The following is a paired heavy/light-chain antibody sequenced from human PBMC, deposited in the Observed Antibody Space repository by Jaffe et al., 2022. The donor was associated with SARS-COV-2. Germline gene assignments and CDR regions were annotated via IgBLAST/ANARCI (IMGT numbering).Light chain of an antibody. Sequence: DIQMTQSPSTLSASVGDRVTITCRASQSINNWLAWYQQKPGKAPNLLMYKASSLESGVPSRFSGSGSGTEFTLTISSLQPDDFATYFCQHYNSYPYTFGQGTKLEIK. V-gene: IGKV1-5*03. CDR1: QSINNW. CDR3: QHYNSYPYT. J-gene: IGKJ2*01. CDR2: KAS.
Heavy chain of an antibody. CDR2: IYYTGST. D-gene: IGHD3-16*01. CDR3: ARGRDYDYVWGNYRTYSFNY. Sequence: QVQLQESGPGLVKPSETLSLTCTVSGGSISSSNYFWGWIRQPPGKGLEWIGSIYYTGSTYYNPSLKSRVTISVDTSKNQFSLKLSSVTAADTAGYYCARGRDYDYVWGNYRTYSFNYWGQGTLVTVSS. V-gene: IGHV4-39*02. J-gene: IGHJ4*02. CDR1: GGSISSSNYF.